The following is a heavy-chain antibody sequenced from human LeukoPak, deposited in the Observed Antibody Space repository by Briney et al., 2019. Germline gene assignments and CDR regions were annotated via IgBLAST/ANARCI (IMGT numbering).Heavy chain of an antibody. Sequence: ASVSVSFKASGYTFTGYAISWVRQAPGQGLEWMGWISPYNGNTNYAGKFQGRVTMTKDTSTSTAYMEVRSLRSDDTAVYYCARSPAVAATRVDYWGQGTLVTVSS. V-gene: IGHV1-18*01. CDR1: GYTFTGYA. CDR2: ISPYNGNT. D-gene: IGHD6-19*01. J-gene: IGHJ4*02. CDR3: ARSPAVAATRVDY.